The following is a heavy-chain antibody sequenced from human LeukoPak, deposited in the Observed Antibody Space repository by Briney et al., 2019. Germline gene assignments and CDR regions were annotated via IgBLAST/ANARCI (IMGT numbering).Heavy chain of an antibody. D-gene: IGHD3-22*01. CDR2: INPNSGGT. V-gene: IGHV1-2*02. J-gene: IGHJ3*02. CDR3: ARDLTYYYDSSGSDAFDI. Sequence: ASVKVSCKAYGYTFTGYYMHWVRQAPGQGLEWMGWINPNSGGTNYAQKFQGRITMTRDTSISTAYMELSRLRSDDTAVYYCARDLTYYYDSSGSDAFDIWGQGTMVTVSS. CDR1: GYTFTGYY.